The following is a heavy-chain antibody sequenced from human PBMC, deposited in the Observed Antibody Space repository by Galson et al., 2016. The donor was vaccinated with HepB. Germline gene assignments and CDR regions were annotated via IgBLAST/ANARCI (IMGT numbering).Heavy chain of an antibody. CDR2: VYYSGTT. D-gene: IGHD3-9*01. CDR3: ARLKGNILRGDYYMDV. J-gene: IGHJ6*03. Sequence: SETLSLTCTVSGASLSSSSYYWGWIRQPPGKGLEWIGTVYYSGTTYRNPSLESRVTIFVDTSNNQFSLKLTYVTAADTALYYCARLKGNILRGDYYMDVWGQGSRVTVSS. CDR1: GASLSSSSYY. V-gene: IGHV4-39*01.